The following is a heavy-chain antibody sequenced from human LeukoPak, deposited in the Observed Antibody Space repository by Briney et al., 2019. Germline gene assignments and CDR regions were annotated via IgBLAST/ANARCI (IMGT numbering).Heavy chain of an antibody. D-gene: IGHD6-13*01. Sequence: ASVKVSCMASGYTFTSYYLQWVRQAPGQGLEWMGITNPSGGSTTYAQKFQGRVTLTRDTSTTTVHMELSSLRSEDTAVYYCARTYSSSGCVDYWGQGTLVTVSS. V-gene: IGHV1-46*01. CDR1: GYTFTSYY. CDR2: TNPSGGST. J-gene: IGHJ4*02. CDR3: ARTYSSSGCVDY.